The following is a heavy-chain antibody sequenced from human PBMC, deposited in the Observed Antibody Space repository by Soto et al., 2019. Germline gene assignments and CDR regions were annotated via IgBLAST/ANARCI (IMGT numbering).Heavy chain of an antibody. CDR3: AAGGSGYYAN. CDR1: GFTFSTYW. D-gene: IGHD3-22*01. CDR2: IKTDGTYA. J-gene: IGHJ4*02. Sequence: EVQLVESGGDLVQPGGSLRLSCAASGFTFSTYWMHWVRQAPGKGLLWVSRIKTDGTYASYADSVKGRFTISRDNAKNTLYLQINSLRVEDAAVYYCAAGGSGYYANWGQGTLVTCSS. V-gene: IGHV3-74*01.